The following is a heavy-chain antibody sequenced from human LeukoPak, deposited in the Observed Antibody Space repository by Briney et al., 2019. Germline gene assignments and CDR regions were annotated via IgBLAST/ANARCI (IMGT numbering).Heavy chain of an antibody. D-gene: IGHD4-17*01. V-gene: IGHV4-38-2*02. CDR2: IYHSGST. Sequence: SETLSLTCSVSAYSISSGYYWGWIRQPPGKGLEWIGSIYHSGSTYFNPSLKSRVTISVDTSKNQFSLKLSSVAAADTAVYYCARATVTTNGYAFDIWGQGTMVTVSS. J-gene: IGHJ3*02. CDR3: ARATVTTNGYAFDI. CDR1: AYSISSGYY.